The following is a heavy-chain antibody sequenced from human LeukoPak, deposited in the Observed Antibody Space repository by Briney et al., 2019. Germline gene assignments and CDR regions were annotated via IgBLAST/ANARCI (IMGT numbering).Heavy chain of an antibody. CDR2: IYYSGST. J-gene: IGHJ3*02. V-gene: IGHV4-59*08. CDR3: ARSTGPYLNDAFDI. Sequence: SETLSLTCTVSGGSISSYYWSWIRQPPGKGLEWIGYIYYSGSTNYNPSLKSRVTISVDTSKNQFSLKLSSVTAADTAVYYCARSTGPYLNDAFDIWGQGTMVTVSS. D-gene: IGHD3-9*01. CDR1: GGSISSYY.